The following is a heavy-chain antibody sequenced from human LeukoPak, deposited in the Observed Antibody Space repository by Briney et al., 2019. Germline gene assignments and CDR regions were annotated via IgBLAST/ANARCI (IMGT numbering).Heavy chain of an antibody. CDR2: IYPGDSDT. Sequence: GESLKISSKGSGYSFTSYWIGWVRQMPGKGLEWMGIIYPGDSDTRYSPSFQGQVTISADKSISTAYLQWSSLKASDTAMYYCAVAYDSSGYYPGYFDYWGQGTLVTVSS. J-gene: IGHJ4*02. CDR1: GYSFTSYW. D-gene: IGHD3-22*01. V-gene: IGHV5-51*01. CDR3: AVAYDSSGYYPGYFDY.